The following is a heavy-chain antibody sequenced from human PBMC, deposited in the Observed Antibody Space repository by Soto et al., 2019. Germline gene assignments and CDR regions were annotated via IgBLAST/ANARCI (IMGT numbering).Heavy chain of an antibody. CDR2: ISASGATT. D-gene: IGHD2-2*01. CDR3: AEWTDTVVEAALAGGAFDI. J-gene: IGHJ3*02. V-gene: IGHV3-23*01. Sequence: EVQLLESGGNLVQPGGSLRLSCAASGFSFSTYALTWVRQVPGKGLEWVSGISASGATTYYADSVKGRFTISRDNSKNTVFLHMTSLRAEDTALYYCAEWTDTVVEAALAGGAFDIWGQGTTVTVSS. CDR1: GFSFSTYA.